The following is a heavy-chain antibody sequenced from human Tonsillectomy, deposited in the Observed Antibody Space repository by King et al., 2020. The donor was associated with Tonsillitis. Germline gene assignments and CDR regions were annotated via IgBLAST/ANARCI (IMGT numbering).Heavy chain of an antibody. V-gene: IGHV3-23*04. CDR2: ISGSGGTT. J-gene: IGHJ4*02. CDR3: AKGVLWFGEAEDY. CDR1: GFTFSTSP. Sequence: VQLVESGGGLVQPGGSLRLSCAASGFTFSTSPMSWVRQAPGKGLEWVSAISGSGGTTYYANSVKDRFTIPGDNSKNTLYRQMNSLRAEDTAVFYCAKGVLWFGEAEDYWGQGTLVSVSS. D-gene: IGHD3-10*01.